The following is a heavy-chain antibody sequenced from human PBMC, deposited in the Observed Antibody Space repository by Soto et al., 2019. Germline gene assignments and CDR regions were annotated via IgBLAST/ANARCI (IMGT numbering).Heavy chain of an antibody. D-gene: IGHD2-15*01. J-gene: IGHJ3*02. CDR1: GGTFSSYT. Sequence: QVQLVQSGAEVKKPGSSVKVSCKASGGTFSSYTISWVRQAPGQGLEWMGRIITILGIANYAQKFQGRVTITADKSTSTAYMELSSLRSEDTAVYYCARDGEIVVVVAAITGAFDIWGQGTMVTVSS. V-gene: IGHV1-69*08. CDR2: IITILGIA. CDR3: ARDGEIVVVVAAITGAFDI.